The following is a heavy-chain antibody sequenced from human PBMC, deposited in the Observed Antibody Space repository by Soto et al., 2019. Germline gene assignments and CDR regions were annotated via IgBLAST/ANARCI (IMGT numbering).Heavy chain of an antibody. CDR2: ISYDGSNK. CDR3: ANGDYYDSSGYYGSGSFDY. J-gene: IGHJ4*02. CDR1: GFTFSSYG. V-gene: IGHV3-30*18. Sequence: PGGSLRLSCAASGFTFSSYGMHWVRQAPGKGLEWVAVISYDGSNKYYADSVKGRFTISRDNSKNTLYLQMNSLRAEDTAVYYCANGDYYDSSGYYGSGSFDYWGQGTLVTVSS. D-gene: IGHD3-22*01.